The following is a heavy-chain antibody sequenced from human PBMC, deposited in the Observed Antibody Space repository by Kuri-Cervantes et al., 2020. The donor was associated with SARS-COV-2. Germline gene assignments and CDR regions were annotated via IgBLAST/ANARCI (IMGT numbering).Heavy chain of an antibody. D-gene: IGHD3-10*01. CDR1: GYTFTGYY. Sequence: ASVKVSCKASGYTFTGYYMHWVRQAPGQGLEWMGWINPNSGGTNYAQNFQGWVTMTRDTSISTAYMELNRLRSDGTAVYYCARGMVRGIIQYYYYAMDVWGQGTTVTVSS. CDR2: INPNSGGT. J-gene: IGHJ6*02. V-gene: IGHV1-2*04. CDR3: ARGMVRGIIQYYYYAMDV.